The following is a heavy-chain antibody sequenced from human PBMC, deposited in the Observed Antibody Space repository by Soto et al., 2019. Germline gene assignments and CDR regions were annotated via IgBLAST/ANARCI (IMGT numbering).Heavy chain of an antibody. CDR1: GYTLTELS. CDR2: FDPEDGET. J-gene: IGHJ4*02. D-gene: IGHD2-15*01. Sequence: ASVKVSCKVSGYTLTELSMHWVRQAPGKGLEWMGGFDPEDGETIYAQKFQGRVTMTEDTSTDTAYMELSSLRSEDTAVYYCATSTVPYCSGGSCYFNYFGYWGQGTLVTVSS. CDR3: ATSTVPYCSGGSCYFNYFGY. V-gene: IGHV1-24*01.